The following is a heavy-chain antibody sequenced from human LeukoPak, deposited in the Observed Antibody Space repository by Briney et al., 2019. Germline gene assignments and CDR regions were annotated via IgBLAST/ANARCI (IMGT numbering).Heavy chain of an antibody. J-gene: IGHJ3*02. V-gene: IGHV1-18*01. D-gene: IGHD3-22*01. CDR2: ISAYNGNT. Sequence: ASVKVSCKASAYTFTNCYISWVRQAPGQGLEWMGWISAYNGNTNYAQKFQGRVTMTTDRSTSTAYMELRSLTSDDTAVYYCARNYYDKGGLNAFDIWGQGTIVTVSS. CDR1: AYTFTNCY. CDR3: ARNYYDKGGLNAFDI.